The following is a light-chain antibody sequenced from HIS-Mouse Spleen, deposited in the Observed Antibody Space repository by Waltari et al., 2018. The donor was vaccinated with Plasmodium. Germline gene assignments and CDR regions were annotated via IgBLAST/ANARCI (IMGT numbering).Light chain of an antibody. V-gene: IGLV3-10*01. CDR1: AWPKKY. J-gene: IGLJ3*02. CDR3: YSTDSSCNHRV. CDR2: EDS. Sequence: SYELTQPPSVAVSPGQTARITCSGDAWPKKYAHWYQQKSGQAPVLVSYEDSKRPPGIPGRFSGSSSGTMATLTISGAQVEDEADYYCYSTDSSCNHRVFGGGTKLTVL.